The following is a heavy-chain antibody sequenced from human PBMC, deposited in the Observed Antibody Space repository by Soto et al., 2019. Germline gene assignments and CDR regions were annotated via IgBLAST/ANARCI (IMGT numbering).Heavy chain of an antibody. Sequence: QVQLQQWGAGLLKPSETLSLTCAVYGGSFSGYYWSWIRQPPGKGLEWIGEINHSGSTNYNPSLKSRVTISVDTSKIQYSLKLSSVTAADTAVYYCARAPDYGDYKEAFDIWGQGTMVTVSS. J-gene: IGHJ3*02. CDR3: ARAPDYGDYKEAFDI. D-gene: IGHD4-17*01. CDR2: INHSGST. V-gene: IGHV4-34*01. CDR1: GGSFSGYY.